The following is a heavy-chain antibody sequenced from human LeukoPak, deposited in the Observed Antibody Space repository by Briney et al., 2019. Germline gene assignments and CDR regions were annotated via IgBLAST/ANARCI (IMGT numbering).Heavy chain of an antibody. CDR1: GGYISTYY. CDR2: IYTSGST. Sequence: SETLSLTCTVSGGYISTYYWSWIRQPAGRGLEWIGRIYTSGSTNYSPSFKSRVTISVDKSKNQFSLKLSSVTAADTAVYYCARLNFLTNFPFDYWGQGTLVTVSS. CDR3: ARLNFLTNFPFDY. J-gene: IGHJ4*02. V-gene: IGHV4-4*07. D-gene: IGHD3-9*01.